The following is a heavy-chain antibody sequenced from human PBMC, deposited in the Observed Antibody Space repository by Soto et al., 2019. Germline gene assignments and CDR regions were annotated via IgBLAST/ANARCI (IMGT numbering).Heavy chain of an antibody. D-gene: IGHD5-12*01. CDR3: ARDIAIGGYEYYYGMDV. V-gene: IGHV4-31*03. CDR1: GGSISSGGYY. Sequence: SETRSLTCTVSGGSISSGGYYWSWIRQHPGKGLEWIGYIYYSGSTYYNPSLKSRVTISVDTSKNQFSLKLSSVTAADTAVYYCARDIAIGGYEYYYGMDVRGQGTTVTVSS. CDR2: IYYSGST. J-gene: IGHJ6*02.